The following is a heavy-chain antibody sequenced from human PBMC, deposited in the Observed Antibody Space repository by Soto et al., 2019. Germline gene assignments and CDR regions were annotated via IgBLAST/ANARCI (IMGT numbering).Heavy chain of an antibody. CDR1: GGSISSSSYY. CDR2: IYYSGST. CDR3: AYGDIVVVPAAMGSGGYYYYGMGV. V-gene: IGHV4-39*01. D-gene: IGHD2-2*01. J-gene: IGHJ6*02. Sequence: LSLTCTVSGGSISSSSYYWGWIRQPPGKGLEWIGSIYYSGSTYYNPSLKSRVTISVDTSKNQFSLKLSPVTAADTAVYYCAYGDIVVVPAAMGSGGYYYYGMGVWGQGTTVTVSS.